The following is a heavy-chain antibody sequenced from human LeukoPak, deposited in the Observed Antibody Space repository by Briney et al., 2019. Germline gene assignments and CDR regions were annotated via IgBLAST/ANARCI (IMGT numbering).Heavy chain of an antibody. V-gene: IGHV3-7*01. D-gene: IGHD7-27*01. Sequence: GPLRLSCTFSGLTFRSYWMNWVRQAPGKGLEWVANINPGGNEIRSVDSVKGRSIISRDNAKNSLDLQMSSLRVEDTAVYYCMCWGTDNHWGQGILVTVSS. CDR1: GLTFRSYW. CDR2: INPGGNEI. J-gene: IGHJ4*02. CDR3: MCWGTDNH.